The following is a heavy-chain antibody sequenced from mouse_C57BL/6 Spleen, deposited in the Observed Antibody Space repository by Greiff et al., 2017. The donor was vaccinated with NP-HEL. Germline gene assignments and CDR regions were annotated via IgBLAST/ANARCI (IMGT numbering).Heavy chain of an antibody. J-gene: IGHJ2*01. V-gene: IGHV3-6*01. CDR2: ISYDGSN. D-gene: IGHD2-5*01. Sequence: ESGPGLVKPSQSLSLTCSVTGYSITSGYYWNWIRQFPGNKLEWMGYISYDGSNNYNPSLKNRISITRDTSKNQFFLKLNSVTTEDTATYYCATYYSNEGFDYWGQGTTLTVSS. CDR1: GYSITSGYY. CDR3: ATYYSNEGFDY.